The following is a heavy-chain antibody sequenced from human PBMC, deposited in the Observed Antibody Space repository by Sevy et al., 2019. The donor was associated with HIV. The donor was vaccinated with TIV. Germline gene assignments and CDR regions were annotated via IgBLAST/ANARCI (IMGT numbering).Heavy chain of an antibody. CDR3: AKDGHASWTANSYHHLDV. J-gene: IGHJ6*04. V-gene: IGHV3-30*18. CDR1: GFIFSGNG. D-gene: IGHD2-21*02. Sequence: QLGGSLRLSCVASGFIFSGNGMHWVRQAPGKGLEWLAAISYDGSKKYSADSVKGRFTISRDNSQSTLYLEMKSLRVEDSAVYYCAKDGHASWTANSYHHLDVWGKGTTVTVSS. CDR2: ISYDGSKK.